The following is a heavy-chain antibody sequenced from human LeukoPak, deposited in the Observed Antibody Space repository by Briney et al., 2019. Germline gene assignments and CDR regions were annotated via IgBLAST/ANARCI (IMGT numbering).Heavy chain of an antibody. Sequence: ASVKVSCKASGYTFTGYQMHWVRQAPGQRLEWMGWINPNSGATKYAQSFQGRVTLTTDTSISTAYMDLSRLTSDDTAVYYCVREGCSLSSRHVIGDDKWFDPWGQGTLVTVSS. V-gene: IGHV1-2*02. CDR1: GYTFTGYQ. CDR2: INPNSGAT. J-gene: IGHJ5*02. CDR3: VREGCSLSSRHVIGDDKWFDP. D-gene: IGHD7-27*01.